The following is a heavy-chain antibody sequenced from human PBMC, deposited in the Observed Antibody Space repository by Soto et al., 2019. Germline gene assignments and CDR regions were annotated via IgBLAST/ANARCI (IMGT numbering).Heavy chain of an antibody. CDR2: INAGNGNT. Sequence: VASVKVSCKASGYSFTRYAMHWVRQAPGQSLEWLGWINAGNGNTKYSQKFQGRVTITRDTSASTSYMELSSLRSEDTAVYYCARGGEEFYYDTSGYYFDYLGQRTLVTFCS. V-gene: IGHV1-3*01. CDR3: ARGGEEFYYDTSGYYFDY. D-gene: IGHD3-22*01. J-gene: IGHJ4*02. CDR1: GYSFTRYA.